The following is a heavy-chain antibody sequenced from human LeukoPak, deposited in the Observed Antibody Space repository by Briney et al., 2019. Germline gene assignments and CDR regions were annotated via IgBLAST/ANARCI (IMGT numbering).Heavy chain of an antibody. Sequence: SETLSLTCTVSGGSISSYYWSWIRQPAGKGLEWIGRIYISGSTNYDPSLKSRVTMSVDTSKNQFSLKLSSVTAADTAVYYCARDRGTWNDDGFDYWGQGTLVTVSS. CDR2: IYISGST. J-gene: IGHJ4*02. D-gene: IGHD1-1*01. V-gene: IGHV4-4*07. CDR1: GGSISSYY. CDR3: ARDRGTWNDDGFDY.